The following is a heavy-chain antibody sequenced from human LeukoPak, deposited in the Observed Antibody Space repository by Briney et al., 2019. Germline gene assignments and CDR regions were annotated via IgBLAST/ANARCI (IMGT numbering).Heavy chain of an antibody. J-gene: IGHJ5*02. Sequence: PGGSLRLSCAASGFTFSRFGMSWVRQAPGKGLEWVSYISSSGSTIYYADSVKGRFTISRDNAKNSLYLQMSSLGSDDTAVYYCARDGRGSRSSWFDPWGQGTLVIVSS. V-gene: IGHV3-48*04. D-gene: IGHD3-10*01. CDR3: ARDGRGSRSSWFDP. CDR2: ISSSGSTI. CDR1: GFTFSRFG.